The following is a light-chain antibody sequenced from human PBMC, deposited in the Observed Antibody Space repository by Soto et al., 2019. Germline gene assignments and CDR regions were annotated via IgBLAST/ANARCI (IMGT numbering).Light chain of an antibody. CDR1: QSLLYSSNNKNY. Sequence: DIVMTQSPDSLAVSLGERATINCKSSQSLLYSSNNKNYLAWYQQKPGQPPKLLIYWASTRESGVPDRFSSSGSGTDFTHTISSLQAEDVAVYYCQEYYDTPYTFGPGTKVDIQ. J-gene: IGKJ3*01. CDR2: WAS. CDR3: QEYYDTPYT. V-gene: IGKV4-1*01.